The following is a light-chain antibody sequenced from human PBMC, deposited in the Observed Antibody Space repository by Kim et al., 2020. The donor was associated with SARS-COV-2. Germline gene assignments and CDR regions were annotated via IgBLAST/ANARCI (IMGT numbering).Light chain of an antibody. CDR1: SGSIASNY. Sequence: GKTVTISCTRSSGSIASNYVQWYQQRPGSSPTTVIYEDNQRPSGVPDRFSGSIDRSSNSAPLTISGLKTEDEADYYCQSYDSTNWVFGGGTKVTVL. CDR2: EDN. J-gene: IGLJ3*02. CDR3: QSYDSTNWV. V-gene: IGLV6-57*01.